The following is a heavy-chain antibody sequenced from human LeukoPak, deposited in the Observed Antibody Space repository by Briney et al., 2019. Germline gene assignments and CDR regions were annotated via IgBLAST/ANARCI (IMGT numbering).Heavy chain of an antibody. CDR3: ARDGGVGTNKVDY. CDR1: GGSTGRPC. J-gene: IGHJ4*02. CDR2: ICYSGNT. Sequence: SETLSLTCTLSGGSTGRPCWSWFRQPPRKGPEWIAYICYSGNTNYNPSLKGRLNISVDTSKNQFPLKLTSVTPADTAVYYCARDGGVGTNKVDYWGQGTLVSVSS. V-gene: IGHV4-59*11. D-gene: IGHD3-16*01.